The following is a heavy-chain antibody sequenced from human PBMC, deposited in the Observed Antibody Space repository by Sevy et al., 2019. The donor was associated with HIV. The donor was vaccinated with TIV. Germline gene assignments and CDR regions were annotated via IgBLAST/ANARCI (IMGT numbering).Heavy chain of an antibody. V-gene: IGHV3-30*04. CDR3: AREDCSSTSCYTLIYYYYYGMDV. CDR1: GFTFSSYA. CDR2: ISYDGSNK. Sequence: GGSLRLSCAASGFTFSSYAMHWVRQAPGKGLEWVAVISYDGSNKYNADSVKGRFTISRDNSKNTLYLQMNSLRAEDTAVYYFAREDCSSTSCYTLIYYYYYGMDVWGQGTTVTVSS. J-gene: IGHJ6*02. D-gene: IGHD2-2*02.